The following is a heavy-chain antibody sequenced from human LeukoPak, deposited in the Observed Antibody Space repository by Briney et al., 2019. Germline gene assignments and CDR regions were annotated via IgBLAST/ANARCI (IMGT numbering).Heavy chain of an antibody. Sequence: PGGSLRLSCAASGFTFSNHAMMWVRQAPGKGLDWVAFIRYDGSDKYYADSVKGRFTISRDNSKNTLYLQMNSLRAEDTAVYYCAKKGYDFWSGNEFDYWGQGTLVTVSS. CDR3: AKKGYDFWSGNEFDY. J-gene: IGHJ4*02. V-gene: IGHV3-30*02. D-gene: IGHD3-3*01. CDR1: GFTFSNHA. CDR2: IRYDGSDK.